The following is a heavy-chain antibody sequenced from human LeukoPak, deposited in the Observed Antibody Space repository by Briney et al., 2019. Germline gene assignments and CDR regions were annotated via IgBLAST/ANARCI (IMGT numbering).Heavy chain of an antibody. CDR1: GDSISTYY. Sequence: SETLSLTCTLSGDSISTYYWSWIRQPPGKGLEWIGYINYSGRANYNPSLKSRVIMSVDTSTNQFSLKLSSVTAADTAVYYCARRRGSGPYKDWFDPWGRGTLVTVSS. J-gene: IGHJ5*02. CDR3: ARRRGSGPYKDWFDP. V-gene: IGHV4-59*08. D-gene: IGHD6-19*01. CDR2: INYSGRA.